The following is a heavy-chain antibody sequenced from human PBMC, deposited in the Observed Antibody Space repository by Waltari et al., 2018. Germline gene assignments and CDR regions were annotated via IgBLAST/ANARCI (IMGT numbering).Heavy chain of an antibody. Sequence: QVQLQQWGAGLLKPSETLSLTCAVYGGSFSGYYWSWIRQPPGKGLEWIGEINHSGSTNYNPARKSRVTISVDTSKNQFSLKLSSVTAADTAVYYCARSGPSAVGYVAWFDPWGQGTLVTVSS. D-gene: IGHD2-8*02. CDR2: INHSGST. CDR1: GGSFSGYY. J-gene: IGHJ5*02. CDR3: ARSGPSAVGYVAWFDP. V-gene: IGHV4-34*01.